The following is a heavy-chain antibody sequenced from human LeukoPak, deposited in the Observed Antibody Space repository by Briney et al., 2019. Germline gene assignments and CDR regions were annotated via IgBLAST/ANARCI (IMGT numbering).Heavy chain of an antibody. V-gene: IGHV3-33*01. CDR3: AREGGNSDAFDV. J-gene: IGHJ3*01. CDR1: GFTFSSYG. Sequence: GRSLRLSCAASGFTFSSYGMHWVRQAPGKGLEWVAVIWYDGSNKYYADSVKGRFTISRDNSKNTLYLQMNSLRAEDTAVYYCAREGGNSDAFDVWGQGTMVTVSS. CDR2: IWYDGSNK. D-gene: IGHD1-14*01.